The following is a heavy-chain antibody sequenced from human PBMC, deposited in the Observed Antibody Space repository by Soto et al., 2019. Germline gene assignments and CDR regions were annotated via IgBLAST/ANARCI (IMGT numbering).Heavy chain of an antibody. CDR1: GFTFSSYG. CDR2: IWYDGSNK. CDR3: ARDSHVGSGWQLTANY. V-gene: IGHV3-33*01. J-gene: IGHJ4*02. D-gene: IGHD6-19*01. Sequence: GGSLRLSCAASGFTFSSYGMHWVRQAPGKGLEWVAVIWYDGSNKYYAESVKGRFTISRDNSKNTLYLQMNSLRAEDTAVYYCARDSHVGSGWQLTANYWGQGTLVTVS.